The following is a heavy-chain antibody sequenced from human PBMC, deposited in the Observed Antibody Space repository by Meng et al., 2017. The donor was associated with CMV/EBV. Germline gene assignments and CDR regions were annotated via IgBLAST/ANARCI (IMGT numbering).Heavy chain of an antibody. CDR1: GGTFSSYA. D-gene: IGHD1-26*01. CDR2: IIPIFGTA. V-gene: IGHV1-69*12. CDR3: ASADVLGMDY. Sequence: VQLVQYGVGEKKHGSSVKVSCKASGGTFSSYAISWVRQAPGQGLEWMGGIIPIFGTANSAQKFHGRVTITVDESTSTAYMELSRLRSEDTAVYYCASADVLGMDYWGQGTLVTVSS. J-gene: IGHJ4*02.